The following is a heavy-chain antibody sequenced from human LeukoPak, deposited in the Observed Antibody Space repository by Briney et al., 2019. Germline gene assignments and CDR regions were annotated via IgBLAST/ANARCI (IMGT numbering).Heavy chain of an antibody. D-gene: IGHD3-3*01. Sequence: GGSLRLSCSASGFTFSSYEMNWVRQAPGKGLEWVSYTSSSGSTIYYADSVKGRFTISRDNAKNSLYLQMNSLRAEDTAVYYCARAVWSGFPYYFDYWGQGTLVTVSS. CDR3: ARAVWSGFPYYFDY. CDR2: TSSSGSTI. CDR1: GFTFSSYE. J-gene: IGHJ4*02. V-gene: IGHV3-48*03.